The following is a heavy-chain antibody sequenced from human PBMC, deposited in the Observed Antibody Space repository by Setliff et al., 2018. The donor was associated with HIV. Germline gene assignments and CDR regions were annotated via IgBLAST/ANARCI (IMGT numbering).Heavy chain of an antibody. CDR3: ARGRQPLDY. V-gene: IGHV4-34*01. Sequence: KPSETLSLTCAVYGGSFSGYYWTWIRQPPGKGLEWIGEINHTGSTNYNPFLKSRFTISVDTSKSQFSLRLRYVTAADTAVYYCARGRQPLDYWGQGTLVTVSS. D-gene: IGHD6-13*01. CDR2: INHTGST. CDR1: GGSFSGYY. J-gene: IGHJ4*02.